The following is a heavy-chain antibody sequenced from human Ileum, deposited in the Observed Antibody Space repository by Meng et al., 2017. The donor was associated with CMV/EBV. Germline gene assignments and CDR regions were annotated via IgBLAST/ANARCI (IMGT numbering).Heavy chain of an antibody. D-gene: IGHD1-26*01. CDR3: ARDSGSQSFVYYYYGMDV. CDR2: ISYDGSNK. J-gene: IGHJ6*02. V-gene: IGHV3-30-3*01. CDR1: GGTFSSYA. Sequence: SCKASGGTFSSYAMHWVRQAPGKGLEWVAVISYDGSNKYYADSVKGRFTISRDNSKNTLYLQMNSLRAEDTAVYYCARDSGSQSFVYYYYGMDVWGQGTTVTVSS.